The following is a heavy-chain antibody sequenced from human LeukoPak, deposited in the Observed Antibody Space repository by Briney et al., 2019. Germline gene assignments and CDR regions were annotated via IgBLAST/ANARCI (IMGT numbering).Heavy chain of an antibody. J-gene: IGHJ4*02. V-gene: IGHV4-59*02. D-gene: IGHD3-10*02. CDR3: ARLGSGSYYLDY. CDR2: IYYSGST. CDR1: GGSVSDYY. Sequence: SETLSLTCTISGGSVSDYYWSWIRQSPGKGLEWIGYIYYSGSTNYNPSLKSRVTISVDTSKNQFSLKLSPVTAADTAVYYCARLGSGSYYLDYWGQGTLVTVSS.